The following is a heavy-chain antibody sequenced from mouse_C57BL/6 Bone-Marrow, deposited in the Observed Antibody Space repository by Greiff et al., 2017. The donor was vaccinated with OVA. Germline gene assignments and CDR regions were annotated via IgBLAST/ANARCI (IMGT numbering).Heavy chain of an antibody. V-gene: IGHV1-69*01. CDR1: GYTFTSYW. D-gene: IGHD1-1*01. CDR3: ARAGGYGSRGYFDV. Sequence: QVHVKQPGAELVMPGASVKLSCKASGYTFTSYWMHWVKQRPGQGLEWIGEIDPSDSYTNYNQKFKGKSTLTVDKSSSTAYMQLSSLTSEDSAVYYCARAGGYGSRGYFDVWGTGTTVTVSS. J-gene: IGHJ1*03. CDR2: IDPSDSYT.